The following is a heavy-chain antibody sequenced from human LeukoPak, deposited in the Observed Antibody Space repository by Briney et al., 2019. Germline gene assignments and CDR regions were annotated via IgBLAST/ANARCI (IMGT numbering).Heavy chain of an antibody. D-gene: IGHD2-2*01. CDR2: IYSGGST. Sequence: GGSLRLSCAASGFTVSSDYMSWVRQAPGKALDSVSIIYSGGSTYYADSVKGRFTISRDNSKNTIYLQMNSLRSEDTAVYYCARDTSSWHRADYWGQGTLVTVSS. CDR1: GFTVSSDY. J-gene: IGHJ4*02. V-gene: IGHV3-53*01. CDR3: ARDTSSWHRADY.